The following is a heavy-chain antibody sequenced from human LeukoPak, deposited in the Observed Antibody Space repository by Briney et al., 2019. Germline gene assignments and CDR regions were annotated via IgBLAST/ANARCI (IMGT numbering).Heavy chain of an antibody. V-gene: IGHV3-53*01. CDR3: AKVTEGDYDFWSGYSTHYYYYGMDV. D-gene: IGHD3-3*01. Sequence: GGSLRLSCAASGFTVSSNYMSWVRQAPGKGLEWVSVIYASGSTYYADSVKGRFTISRDNSKNTLYLQMNSLRAEDTAVYYCAKVTEGDYDFWSGYSTHYYYYGMDVWGQGTTVTVSS. J-gene: IGHJ6*02. CDR2: IYASGST. CDR1: GFTVSSNY.